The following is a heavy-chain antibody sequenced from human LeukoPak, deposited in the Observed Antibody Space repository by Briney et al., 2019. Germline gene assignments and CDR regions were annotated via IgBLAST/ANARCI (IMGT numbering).Heavy chain of an antibody. Sequence: GGSLRLSCAASGFTFSSYSMNWVRQAPGKGLEWVSSISSSSSYIYYADSVKGRFTISRDSSKNTLYLQMNSLRVDDTAVYYCARAGVDGSLDYWGQGTLVTVS. CDR2: ISSSSSYI. CDR3: ARAGVDGSLDY. V-gene: IGHV3-21*01. CDR1: GFTFSSYS. J-gene: IGHJ4*02. D-gene: IGHD5-24*01.